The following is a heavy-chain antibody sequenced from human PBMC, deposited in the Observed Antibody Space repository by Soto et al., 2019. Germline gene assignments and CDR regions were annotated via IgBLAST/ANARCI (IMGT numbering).Heavy chain of an antibody. CDR2: IWYDGSNK. D-gene: IGHD3-10*01. CDR1: GFTFSSYG. CDR3: ARTLWFGTYYYYYYGMDV. V-gene: IGHV3-33*01. J-gene: IGHJ6*02. Sequence: GGSLRLSCAASGFTFSSYGMHWVRQAPGKGLEWVAVIWYDGSNKYYADSVKGRFTISRDNSKNTLYLQMNSLRAEDTAVYYCARTLWFGTYYYYYYGMDVWGQGTTVTVSS.